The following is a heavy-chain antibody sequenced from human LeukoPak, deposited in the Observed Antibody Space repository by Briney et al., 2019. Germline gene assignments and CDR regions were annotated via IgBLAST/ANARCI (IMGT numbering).Heavy chain of an antibody. V-gene: IGHV4-34*01. CDR2: INHSGST. Sequence: SETLSLTCAVYGGSFSGYYWSWIRQPPGKGLEWIGEINHSGSTNYNPSLKSRVTISVDTSKNQFSLKLSSVTAADTAVYYCARGFSYDCSGYSEYWGQGTLVTVSS. CDR3: ARGFSYDCSGYSEY. D-gene: IGHD3-22*01. CDR1: GGSFSGYY. J-gene: IGHJ4*02.